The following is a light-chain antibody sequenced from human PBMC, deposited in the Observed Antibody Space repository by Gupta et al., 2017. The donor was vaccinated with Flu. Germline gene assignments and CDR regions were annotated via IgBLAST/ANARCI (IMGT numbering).Light chain of an antibody. CDR1: QSVSSSY. CDR3: HQHCIWT. J-gene: IGKJ1*01. Sequence: EVVLTQSPGTLSLSTGERATLSCRASQSVSSSYLAWYQHKPGQAPRLLINGAYNRATGITDRFSGSGSGTDFTLTSSRPETEDFDVYYCHQHCIWTFGQGTKVEIK. CDR2: GAY. V-gene: IGKV3-20*01.